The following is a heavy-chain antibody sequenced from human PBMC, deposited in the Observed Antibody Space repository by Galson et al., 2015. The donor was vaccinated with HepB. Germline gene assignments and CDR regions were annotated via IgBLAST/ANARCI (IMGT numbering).Heavy chain of an antibody. CDR2: INQSGGT. D-gene: IGHD6-6*01. CDR3: ARSYSKSSWGWFDP. V-gene: IGHV4-34*01. Sequence: LSLTYAVYGGSVSDYSWNWIRQPPGKGLEWIGEINQSGGTNYNPSLKSRITISVDMSKNQFSLKLSSVTAADTAVYYCARSYSKSSWGWFDPWGQGTPITVSS. J-gene: IGHJ5*02. CDR1: GGSVSDYS.